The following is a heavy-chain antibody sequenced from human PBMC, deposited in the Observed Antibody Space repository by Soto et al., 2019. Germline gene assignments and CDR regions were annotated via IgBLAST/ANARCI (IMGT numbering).Heavy chain of an antibody. CDR2: IYYSGST. CDR3: AREPSSVGPFDY. J-gene: IGHJ4*02. Sequence: PSETLSLTCTVSGGSISSYYWNWIRQPPGKGLEWIGYIYYSGSTNYNPSLKSRVTISVDTSKNQFSLKLSSVTAADTAVYYCAREPSSVGPFDYWGQGTLVTVSS. V-gene: IGHV4-59*12. CDR1: GGSISSYY. D-gene: IGHD6-19*01.